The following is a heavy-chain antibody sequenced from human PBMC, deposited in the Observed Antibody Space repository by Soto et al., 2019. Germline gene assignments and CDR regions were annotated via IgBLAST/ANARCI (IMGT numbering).Heavy chain of an antibody. CDR1: GFTFSASD. D-gene: IGHD3-16*01. V-gene: IGHV3-13*01. CDR2: IGTRHDA. CDR3: ARQASYWHGGGGWFDP. Sequence: EVQLVESGGGLVQPGGSLRLSCAASGFTFSASDMHWVRQATGKGLAWVSAIGTRHDAYYADSVKGRFTTSRENAKNSLYLQMNSLRAEDTAVYYCARQASYWHGGGGWFDPWGQGILVTVSS. J-gene: IGHJ5*02.